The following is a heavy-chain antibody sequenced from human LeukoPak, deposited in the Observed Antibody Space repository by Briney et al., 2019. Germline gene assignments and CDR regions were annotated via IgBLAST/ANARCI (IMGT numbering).Heavy chain of an antibody. CDR3: AKGRGRISAYFDY. CDR1: GFTFDDYA. D-gene: IGHD2/OR15-2a*01. CDR2: ISWNSGSI. J-gene: IGHJ4*02. V-gene: IGHV3-9*01. Sequence: PGGSLRLSCAASGFTFDDYAMHWVRQAPGKGLEWVSGISWNSGSIGYADSVKGRFTISRDNAKNSLYLQMNSLRAEDTALYYCAKGRGRISAYFDYWGQGTLVTVSS.